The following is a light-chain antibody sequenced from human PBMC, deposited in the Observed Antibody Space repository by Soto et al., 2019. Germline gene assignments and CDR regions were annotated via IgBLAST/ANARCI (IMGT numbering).Light chain of an antibody. Sequence: QSVLTQPPSASGSPGQSVTISCTGTSSDVGGYNYVSWYQQYPGRAPKLMIYEVTKRPSGVPDRFSGSKSGNTASLTVSGPGAGVGVDYSGSSWAPTNNFYLVCGGGT. CDR1: SSDVGGYNY. J-gene: IGLJ2*01. CDR3: SSWAPTNNFYLV. CDR2: EVT. V-gene: IGLV2-8*01.